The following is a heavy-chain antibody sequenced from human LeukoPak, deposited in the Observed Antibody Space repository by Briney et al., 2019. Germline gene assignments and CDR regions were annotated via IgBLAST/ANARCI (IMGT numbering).Heavy chain of an antibody. D-gene: IGHD1-14*01. CDR1: GFTFSSYG. Sequence: GGSLRLSSAASGFTFSSYGMHWVRQAPGKGLEWVAVIWYDGSNKYYADSVKGRFTISRDNSKNTLYLQMNSLRAEDTAVYYCARSHRSNAQDYWGQGTLVTVAS. J-gene: IGHJ4*02. CDR3: ARSHRSNAQDY. V-gene: IGHV3-33*01. CDR2: IWYDGSNK.